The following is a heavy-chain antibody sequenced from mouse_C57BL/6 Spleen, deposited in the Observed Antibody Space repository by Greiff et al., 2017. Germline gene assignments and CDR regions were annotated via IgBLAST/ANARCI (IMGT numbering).Heavy chain of an antibody. J-gene: IGHJ4*01. Sequence: EVNVVESGGGLVKPGGSLKLSCAASGFTFSSYAMSWVRQTPEKRLEWVATISDGGSYTYYPDNVKGRFTISRDNAKNNLYLQMSHLKSEDTAMYYCAREESYAMDYWGQGTSVTVSS. CDR2: ISDGGSYT. V-gene: IGHV5-4*01. CDR3: AREESYAMDY. CDR1: GFTFSSYA.